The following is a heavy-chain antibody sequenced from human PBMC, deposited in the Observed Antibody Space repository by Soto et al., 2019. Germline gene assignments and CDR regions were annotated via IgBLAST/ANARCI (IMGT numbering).Heavy chain of an antibody. J-gene: IGHJ1*01. CDR3: ASVVAAAGTGEYFQH. D-gene: IGHD6-13*01. CDR2: INSDGSST. V-gene: IGHV3-74*01. CDR1: GFTFSSYW. Sequence: GGSLRLSCAASGFTFSSYWMHWVRQAPGKGLVWVSRINSDGSSTSYADSVKGRFTISRDNAKNTLYLQMNSLRAEDTAVYYCASVVAAAGTGEYFQHWGQGTLVTVSS.